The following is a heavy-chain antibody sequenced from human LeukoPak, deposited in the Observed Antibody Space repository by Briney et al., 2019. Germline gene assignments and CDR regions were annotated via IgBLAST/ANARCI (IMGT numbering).Heavy chain of an antibody. V-gene: IGHV3-30*18. CDR3: ANSGGSGSYSPGAFDI. CDR1: GFTFSSYG. J-gene: IGHJ3*02. Sequence: GGSLRLSCAASGFTFSSYGMHWVRQAPGQGLEWVAVISYDGSNKYYADSVKGRFTISRDNSKNTLYLQMNSLRAEDTAVYYCANSGGSGSYSPGAFDIWGQGTMVTVSS. CDR2: ISYDGSNK. D-gene: IGHD3-10*01.